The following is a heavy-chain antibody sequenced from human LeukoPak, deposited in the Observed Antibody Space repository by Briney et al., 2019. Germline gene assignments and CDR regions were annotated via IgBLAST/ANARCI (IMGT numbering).Heavy chain of an antibody. J-gene: IGHJ4*02. D-gene: IGHD1-26*01. CDR3: ARGELVGARGYYFDY. Sequence: GGSLRLSCAASGFTFSSYAMHWVRQAPGKGLEWVAVISYDGSNKYCADSVKGRFTISRDNSKNTLYLQMNSLRAEDTAVYYCARGELVGARGYYFDYWGQGTLVTVSS. CDR1: GFTFSSYA. CDR2: ISYDGSNK. V-gene: IGHV3-30-3*01.